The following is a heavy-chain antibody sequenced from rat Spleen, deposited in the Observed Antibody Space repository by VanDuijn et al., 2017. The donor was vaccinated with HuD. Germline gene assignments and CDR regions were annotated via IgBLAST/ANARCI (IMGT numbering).Heavy chain of an antibody. Sequence: EVQLVESDGGLVQPGRSLKLSCAASGFTFDDYGMAWVRQAPKNGLEWVASISWGGSSTYYPDNVKGRFTVSRDNAKSTLYLQMDSLRSEDTATYYCARGDYWGQGVMVTVSS. CDR1: GFTFDDYG. CDR2: ISWGGSST. V-gene: IGHV5-29*01. J-gene: IGHJ2*01. CDR3: ARGDY.